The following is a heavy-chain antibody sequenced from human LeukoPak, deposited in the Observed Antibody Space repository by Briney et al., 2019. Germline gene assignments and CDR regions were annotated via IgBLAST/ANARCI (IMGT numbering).Heavy chain of an antibody. CDR1: GGSISSSSYY. Sequence: PSETLSLTCTVPGGSISSSSYYWGWIRQPPGKGLEWIGSIYYSGSTYYNPSLKSRVTISVDTSKNQFSLKLSSVTAADTAVYYCARDPLRYFDWLPYYFDYWGQGTLVSLS. J-gene: IGHJ4*02. CDR2: IYYSGST. CDR3: ARDPLRYFDWLPYYFDY. V-gene: IGHV4-39*01. D-gene: IGHD3-9*01.